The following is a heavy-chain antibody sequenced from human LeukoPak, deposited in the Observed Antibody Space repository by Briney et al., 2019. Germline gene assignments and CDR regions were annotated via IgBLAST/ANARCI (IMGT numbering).Heavy chain of an antibody. D-gene: IGHD3-10*01. V-gene: IGHV1-69*06. CDR2: IIPIFGTA. Sequence: SVKVSCKASGGTFSSYAISWVRQAPGQGLEWMGGIIPIFGTANYAQKFQGRVTITADKTTSTAYMELSSLRSEDTAVYYCARDRGDTMIRGVITIDYWGQGTLVTVSS. CDR3: ARDRGDTMIRGVITIDY. J-gene: IGHJ4*02. CDR1: GGTFSSYA.